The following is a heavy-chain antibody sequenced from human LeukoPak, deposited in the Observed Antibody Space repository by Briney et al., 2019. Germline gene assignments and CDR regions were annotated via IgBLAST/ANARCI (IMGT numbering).Heavy chain of an antibody. CDR1: GFTFSSYG. D-gene: IGHD3-22*01. J-gene: IGHJ6*02. Sequence: GGSLRLSCAASGFTFSSYGMHWVRQAPGKGLEWVAVISYDGSNKYYADSVKGRFTISRVNSKNTLYLQMNSLRAEDTAVYYCAKDLRMDSSGYYYCYGMDVWGQGTTVTVSS. CDR3: AKDLRMDSSGYYYCYGMDV. CDR2: ISYDGSNK. V-gene: IGHV3-30*18.